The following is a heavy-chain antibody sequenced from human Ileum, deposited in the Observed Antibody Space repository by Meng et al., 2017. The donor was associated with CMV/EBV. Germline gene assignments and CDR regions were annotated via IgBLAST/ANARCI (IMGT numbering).Heavy chain of an antibody. Sequence: GESLKISCAASGFTFSAYNMNWVRQAPGKGLEWVASISISSSFIYYADSVKGRFTISRDNAKNSLYLQMNSLRAEDTAVYYCARDYSHQVVASTHDAFDLWGQGTMVTVSS. CDR2: ISISSSFI. J-gene: IGHJ3*01. V-gene: IGHV3-21*01. D-gene: IGHD2/OR15-2a*01. CDR3: ARDYSHQVVASTHDAFDL. CDR1: GFTFSAYN.